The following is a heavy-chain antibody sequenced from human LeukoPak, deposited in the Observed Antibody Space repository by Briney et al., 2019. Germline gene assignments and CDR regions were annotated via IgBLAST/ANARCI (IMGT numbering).Heavy chain of an antibody. D-gene: IGHD3-10*01. J-gene: IGHJ4*02. Sequence: GRSLRLSCAASGFTFSSYGMHWVRQAPGKGLEWAAAIWYDGSNKYYADSVKGRFTISRDNSKNTLYLQMNSLRVEDTAVYYCARGRYYGSGYLDHWGQGTLVTVSS. CDR1: GFTFSSYG. V-gene: IGHV3-33*01. CDR3: ARGRYYGSGYLDH. CDR2: IWYDGSNK.